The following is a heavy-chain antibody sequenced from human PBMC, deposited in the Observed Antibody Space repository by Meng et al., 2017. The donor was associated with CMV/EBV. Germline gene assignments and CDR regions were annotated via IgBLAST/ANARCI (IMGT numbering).Heavy chain of an antibody. Sequence: SETLSLTCTVSGGSISSSSYYWGWIRQPPGKGLEWIGEINHSGSTNYNPSLKSRVTISVDTSKNQFSLKLSSVTAADTAVYYCARGRKTYCSSTSCYRYGMDVWGQGTTVTVSS. CDR3: ARGRKTYCSSTSCYRYGMDV. J-gene: IGHJ6*02. CDR2: INHSGST. V-gene: IGHV4-39*07. D-gene: IGHD2-2*01. CDR1: GGSISSSSYY.